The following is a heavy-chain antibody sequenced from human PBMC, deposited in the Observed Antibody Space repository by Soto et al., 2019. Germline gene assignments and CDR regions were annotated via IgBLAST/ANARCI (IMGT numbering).Heavy chain of an antibody. CDR2: IYYSGST. J-gene: IGHJ6*02. Sequence: SETLSLTCTVSGGSISSYYWSWIRQPPGKGLEWIGYIYYSGSTNYNPSLKSRVTISVDTSKNQFSLKLSSVTAADTAVYYCARVVRSSPMIVVPINYYYGMDVWGQGTTVTVSS. CDR3: ARVVRSSPMIVVPINYYYGMDV. CDR1: GGSISSYY. D-gene: IGHD3-22*01. V-gene: IGHV4-59*01.